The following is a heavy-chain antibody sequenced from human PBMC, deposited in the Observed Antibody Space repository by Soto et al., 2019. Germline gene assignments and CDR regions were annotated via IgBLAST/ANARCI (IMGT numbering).Heavy chain of an antibody. V-gene: IGHV3-11*03. Sequence: PGGSLRLSCAASGFTFSDYYMSWIRQAPGKGLEWVSYISSSSYTNYADSVKGRFTISRDNAKNSLYLQMNSLRAEDTAVYYCARYLSYDILTGYYNVFDYWGQGTLVTVSS. D-gene: IGHD3-9*01. CDR3: ARYLSYDILTGYYNVFDY. CDR1: GFTFSDYY. J-gene: IGHJ4*02. CDR2: ISSSSYT.